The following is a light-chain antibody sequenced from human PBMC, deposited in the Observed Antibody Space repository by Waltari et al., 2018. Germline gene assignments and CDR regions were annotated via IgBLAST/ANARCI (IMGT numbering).Light chain of an antibody. CDR1: QSVSRT. V-gene: IGKV3-20*01. Sequence: EIVLTQSPGTLSLSPGERATLSCRASQSVSRTLAWYQQKPGQAPRPLSYGASTRATGIPGRFSGGGSGTDFSLTISRLEPEDFAVYYCQHYVSLPATFGQGTKVEVK. CDR3: QHYVSLPAT. CDR2: GAS. J-gene: IGKJ1*01.